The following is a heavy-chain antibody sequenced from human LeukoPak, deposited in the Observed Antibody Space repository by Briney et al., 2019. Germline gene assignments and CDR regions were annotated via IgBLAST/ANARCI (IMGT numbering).Heavy chain of an antibody. CDR1: GFTVSSNY. Sequence: GGSLRLSCAASGFTVSSNYMSWVRQAPGKGLEWVSVIYSGGSTYYADSVKGRFTISRDNSKNTLYLQMNSLRAEDTAVYYCARGGLGADHRSVGDAFDIWGQGTMVTVSS. CDR3: ARGGLGADHRSVGDAFDI. CDR2: IYSGGST. V-gene: IGHV3-66*01. J-gene: IGHJ3*02. D-gene: IGHD3-3*01.